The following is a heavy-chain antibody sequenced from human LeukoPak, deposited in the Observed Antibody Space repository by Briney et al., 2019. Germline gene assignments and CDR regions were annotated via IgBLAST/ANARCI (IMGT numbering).Heavy chain of an antibody. Sequence: SQTLSLTCTVSGGSISSGGYYWSWIRQHPGKGLEWIGYIYYTGSTNYNPSLKSRVTISVDRSRNQFSLKLSSVTAADTAVYYCARHFITMVRGIMGDWFDPWGQGTLVTVSS. CDR1: GGSISSGGYY. V-gene: IGHV4-31*03. D-gene: IGHD3-10*01. J-gene: IGHJ5*02. CDR2: IYYTGST. CDR3: ARHFITMVRGIMGDWFDP.